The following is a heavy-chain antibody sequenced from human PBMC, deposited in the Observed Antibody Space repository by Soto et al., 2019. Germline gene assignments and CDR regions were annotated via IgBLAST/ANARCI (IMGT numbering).Heavy chain of an antibody. CDR1: GFTFSSYS. D-gene: IGHD6-6*01. CDR3: AKDRSLSYSSSSGHYYYGMDV. CDR2: ISSSSSYI. Sequence: EVQLVESGGGLVKPGGSLRLSCAASGFTFSSYSMNWVRQAPGKGLEWVSSISSSSSYIYYADSVKGRFTISRDNAKNSLYLQMNSLRAEDTAVYYCAKDRSLSYSSSSGHYYYGMDVWGQGTTVTVSS. J-gene: IGHJ6*02. V-gene: IGHV3-21*01.